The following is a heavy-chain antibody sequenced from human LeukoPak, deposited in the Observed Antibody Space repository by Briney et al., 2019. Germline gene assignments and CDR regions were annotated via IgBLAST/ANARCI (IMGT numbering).Heavy chain of an antibody. CDR1: GYTFTNYY. D-gene: IGHD1-26*01. Sequence: ASVKVSCKASGYTFTNYYMHWVRQAPGQGLEWMGIINPSGGSTSYAQKFQGRVTMTRDTSTSTVYMELSSLRSEDTAVYYCARGATKLRPRTGSYYLFDYFDYWRQGTLVTVSS. CDR2: INPSGGST. CDR3: ARGATKLRPRTGSYYLFDYFDY. J-gene: IGHJ4*02. V-gene: IGHV1-46*01.